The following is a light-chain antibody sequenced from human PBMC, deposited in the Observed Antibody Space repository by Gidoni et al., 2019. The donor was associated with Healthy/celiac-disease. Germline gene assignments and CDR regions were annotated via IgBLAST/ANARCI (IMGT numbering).Light chain of an antibody. CDR3: QQSYSTPLFT. CDR1: QSISSY. CDR2: AAS. V-gene: IGKV1-39*01. Sequence: DIQMTQSPSSPSASVGDRVTITCRASQSISSYLNWYQQKPGKAPKLLIYAASSLQSGVPSRFSGSGSGTDFTLTISSLQPEDFATYYCQQSYSTPLFTFGPGTKVEIK. J-gene: IGKJ3*01.